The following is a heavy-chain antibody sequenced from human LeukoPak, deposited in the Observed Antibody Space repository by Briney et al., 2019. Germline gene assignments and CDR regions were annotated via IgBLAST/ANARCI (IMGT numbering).Heavy chain of an antibody. J-gene: IGHJ4*02. CDR1: GYTFTSYQ. D-gene: IGHD2-2*01. V-gene: IGHV1-46*01. CDR3: ARGYCGSTSCSLDFDY. Sequence: ASVTVSCKASGYTFTSYQLHWVRQAPGQGLEWMGIINPSGGSTSYAQKFQGRVTMTRDTSTSTVYMDLSSLRSEDTAVYYSARGYCGSTSCSLDFDYWGQGTLVTVSS. CDR2: INPSGGST.